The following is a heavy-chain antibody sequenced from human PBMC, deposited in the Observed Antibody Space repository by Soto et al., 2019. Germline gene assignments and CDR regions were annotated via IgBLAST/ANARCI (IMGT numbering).Heavy chain of an antibody. CDR1: GFTFSSYS. CDR2: ISSSSSYI. V-gene: IGHV3-21*01. D-gene: IGHD2-15*01. Sequence: GGSLRLSCAASGFTFSSYSMNWVRQAPGKGLEWVSSISSSSSYIYYADSVKGRFTISRDNAKNSLYLQMNSLRAEDTAVYYCARDLGLGGPSDYWGQGTLVTVSS. CDR3: ARDLGLGGPSDY. J-gene: IGHJ4*02.